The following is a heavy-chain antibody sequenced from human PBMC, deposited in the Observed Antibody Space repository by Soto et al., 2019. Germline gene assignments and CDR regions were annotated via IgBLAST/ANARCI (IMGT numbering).Heavy chain of an antibody. CDR2: IIPIFGTA. D-gene: IGHD5-12*01. V-gene: IGHV1-69*13. J-gene: IGHJ4*02. Sequence: SVKVSCKASGGTFSSYAISWVRQAPGQGLEWMGGIIPIFGTANYAQKFQGRVTITADESTSTAYMELSSLRSEDTAVYYCAKSERDGYNQFDYWGQGTLVTVSS. CDR1: GGTFSSYA. CDR3: AKSERDGYNQFDY.